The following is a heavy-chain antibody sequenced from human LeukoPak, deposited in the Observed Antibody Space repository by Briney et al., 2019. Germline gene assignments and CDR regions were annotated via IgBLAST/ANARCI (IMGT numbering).Heavy chain of an antibody. CDR2: ITGGGGAT. V-gene: IGHV3-23*01. Sequence: GGPLRLSCAASGFTFSTYAISWVRQAPGEGLEWVSTITGGGGATYYADSVKGRFTISRDNSKHTVYLEMNSLRAEDTAVYYCARRLLVGTTVRPYFDYWGQGTLVTVSS. CDR3: ARRLLVGTTVRPYFDY. J-gene: IGHJ4*02. D-gene: IGHD1-26*01. CDR1: GFTFSTYA.